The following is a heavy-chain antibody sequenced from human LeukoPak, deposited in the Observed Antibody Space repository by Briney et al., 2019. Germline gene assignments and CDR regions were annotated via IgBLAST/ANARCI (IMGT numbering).Heavy chain of an antibody. CDR1: GFTFSDYY. J-gene: IGHJ3*02. Sequence: PGGSLRLSCAASGFTFSDYYMSWIRQAPGKGLEWVSYISSSGSTIYYADSVKGRFTISRDNAKNSLYLQMNSLRAEDTAVYYCARGYCSSTSCYGIAAAGTLYDAFDIWGQGTMVTVSS. CDR3: ARGYCSSTSCYGIAAAGTLYDAFDI. CDR2: ISSSGSTI. D-gene: IGHD2-2*01. V-gene: IGHV3-11*04.